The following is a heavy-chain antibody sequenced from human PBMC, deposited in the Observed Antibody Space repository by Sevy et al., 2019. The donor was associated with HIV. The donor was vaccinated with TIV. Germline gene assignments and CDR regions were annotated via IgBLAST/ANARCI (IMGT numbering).Heavy chain of an antibody. J-gene: IGHJ4*02. D-gene: IGHD3-22*01. Sequence: GGSLRLSCTASGFTFGDYAMSWVRQAPGKGLEWVGFIRSKAYGGTTEYAASVKGRFTISRDDSKSIAYLQMNSLKTEDTAVYYCTRDGGTYYYDSSGYYWEEVFYSWGQGTLVTVSS. CDR2: IRSKAYGGTT. CDR1: GFTFGDYA. CDR3: TRDGGTYYYDSSGYYWEEVFYS. V-gene: IGHV3-49*04.